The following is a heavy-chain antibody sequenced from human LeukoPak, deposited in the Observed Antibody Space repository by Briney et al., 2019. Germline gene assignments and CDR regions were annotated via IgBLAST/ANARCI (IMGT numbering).Heavy chain of an antibody. CDR2: INPNSGGT. V-gene: IGHV1-2*02. CDR3: ARDLSISSTGCPSH. J-gene: IGHJ4*02. Sequence: ASVKVSCKASGYTFTGFYIHWVRQAPGQGLEWMGWINPNSGGTKYAQRFQGRVTMTRDTSISTAYMELNSLRSDDTAVYHCARDLSISSTGCPSHWGQGTLVTVSS. D-gene: IGHD2-2*01. CDR1: GYTFTGFY.